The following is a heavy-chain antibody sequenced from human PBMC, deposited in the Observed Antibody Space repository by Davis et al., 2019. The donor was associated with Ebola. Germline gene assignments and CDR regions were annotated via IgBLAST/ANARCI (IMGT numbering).Heavy chain of an antibody. V-gene: IGHV4-4*02. CDR3: ARATRYYYDSSGYYTGWYFDY. D-gene: IGHD3-22*01. CDR1: GGSISSSNW. Sequence: SETLSLTCAVSGGSISSSNWCRWVRQPPGKGLEWIGEINHSGSTNYNPSLKSRVTISVDTSKNQFSLKLSSVTAADTAVYYCARATRYYYDSSGYYTGWYFDYWGQGTLVTVSS. CDR2: INHSGST. J-gene: IGHJ4*02.